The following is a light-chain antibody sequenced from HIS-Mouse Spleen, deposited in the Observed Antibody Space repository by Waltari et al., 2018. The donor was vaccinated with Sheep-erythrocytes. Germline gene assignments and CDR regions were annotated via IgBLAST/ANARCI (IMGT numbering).Light chain of an antibody. CDR3: QQYYSTLT. CDR2: WAS. V-gene: IGKV4-1*01. Sequence: DIVMTQSPDSLAVSLGGRATINCKSSQSVLYSSNNKNYLAWYQQKPGQPPTLLIYWASTRESGVPDRFSGSGSGTDFTLTISSLQAEDVAVYYCQQYYSTLTFGGGTKVEIK. CDR1: QSVLYSSNNKNY. J-gene: IGKJ4*01.